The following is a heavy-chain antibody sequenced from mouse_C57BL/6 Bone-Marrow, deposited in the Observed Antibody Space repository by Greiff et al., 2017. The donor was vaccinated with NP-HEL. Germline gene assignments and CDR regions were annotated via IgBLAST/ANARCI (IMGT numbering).Heavy chain of an antibody. CDR1: GYTFTSYW. CDR3: ARGSPHYYGSSHLAY. D-gene: IGHD1-1*01. V-gene: IGHV1-64*01. CDR2: IHPNSGST. Sequence: QVQLKQPGAELVKPGASVKLSCKASGYTFTSYWMHWVKQRPGQGLEWIGMIHPNSGSTNYNEKFKSKATLTVDKSSSTAYMQLSSLTSEDSAVYYCARGSPHYYGSSHLAYWGKGTLVTVSA. J-gene: IGHJ3*01.